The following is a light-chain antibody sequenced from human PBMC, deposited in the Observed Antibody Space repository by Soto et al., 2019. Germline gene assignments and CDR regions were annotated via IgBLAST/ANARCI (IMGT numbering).Light chain of an antibody. CDR3: GTWDFSLSAEV. CDR2: DDN. Sequence: QSVLTQPPSVSAAPGQKVTISCSGSNSNIGTNYVSWYQHLPGTAPKLIIYDDNKRPSGIPDRFSASKSGTSATLGITGLQTGDEADYYCGTWDFSLSAEVFGGWTKLTVL. V-gene: IGLV1-51*01. CDR1: NSNIGTNY. J-gene: IGLJ2*01.